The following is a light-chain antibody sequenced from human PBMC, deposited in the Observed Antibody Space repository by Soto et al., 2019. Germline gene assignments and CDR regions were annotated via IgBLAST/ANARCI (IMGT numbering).Light chain of an antibody. Sequence: ASVGDRVTITCRASQSISSWLAWYQQKPGKAPKLLIYDASSLESGVPSRFSGSGSGTEFTLTISSLQPDDFATYYCQQYNSYSQTFGQGTKVDI. CDR3: QQYNSYSQT. CDR1: QSISSW. J-gene: IGKJ2*01. V-gene: IGKV1-5*01. CDR2: DAS.